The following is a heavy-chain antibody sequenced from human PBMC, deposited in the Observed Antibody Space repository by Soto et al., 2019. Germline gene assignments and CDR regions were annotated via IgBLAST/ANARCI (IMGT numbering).Heavy chain of an antibody. D-gene: IGHD3-3*01. CDR1: GFSISSNNW. J-gene: IGHJ4*02. V-gene: IGHV4-28*06. CDR2: IYYSGST. Sequence: PSETLSLTCDVFGFSISSNNWWGWVRQPPGKGLEWIGDIYYSGSTRYNPSLKSRVTMSVDKARDQFSLTLNSVTAMDTAVYYCARKERKPAPFWNRGQGILVTVSS. CDR3: ARKERKPAPFWN.